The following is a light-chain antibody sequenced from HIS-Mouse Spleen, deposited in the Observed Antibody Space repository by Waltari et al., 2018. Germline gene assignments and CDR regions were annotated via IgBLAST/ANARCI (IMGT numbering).Light chain of an antibody. Sequence: SYVLTQPPSVSVAPGQTARITCGGNNIGSKRVHWYQQKPGQAPGLVVYDESDRPSGIPERFSGSNSGNTATLTISRVEAGDEADYYCQVWDSSSDHRVFGGGTKLTVL. CDR1: NIGSKR. CDR2: DES. V-gene: IGLV3-21*02. J-gene: IGLJ3*02. CDR3: QVWDSSSDHRV.